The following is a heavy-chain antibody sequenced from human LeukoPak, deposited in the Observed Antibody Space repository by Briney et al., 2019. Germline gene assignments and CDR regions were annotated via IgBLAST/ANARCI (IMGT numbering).Heavy chain of an antibody. D-gene: IGHD6-6*01. V-gene: IGHV4-34*01. CDR3: ARGPRWFDP. CDR1: GGSFSGYY. J-gene: IGHJ5*02. CDR2: INHSGST. Sequence: SETLSLTCAVYGGSFSGYYWSWIRQPPGKGLEWIGEINHSGSTNYNPSLKSRVTISVGTSKNQFSLKLSSVTAADTAVYYCARGPRWFDPWGQGTLVTVSS.